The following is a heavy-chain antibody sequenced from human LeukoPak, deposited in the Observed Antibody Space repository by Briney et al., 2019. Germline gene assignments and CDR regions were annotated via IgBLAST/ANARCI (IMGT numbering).Heavy chain of an antibody. CDR1: GGTFSSYA. D-gene: IGHD5-12*01. J-gene: IGHJ5*02. CDR2: IIPILGIA. CDR3: ARDGVASLLDP. Sequence: SAKVSCKASGGTFSSYAISWVRQAPGQGLEWMGRIIPILGIANYAQKFQGRVTITADKSTSTAYMELSSLRSEDTAVYYCARDGVASLLDPWGQGTLVTVSS. V-gene: IGHV1-69*04.